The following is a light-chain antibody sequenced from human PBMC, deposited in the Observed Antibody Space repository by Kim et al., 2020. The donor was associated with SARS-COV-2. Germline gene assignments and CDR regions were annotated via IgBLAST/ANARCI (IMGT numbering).Light chain of an antibody. J-gene: IGKJ2*01. Sequence: IVMTQSPATLSVFPGERATLSCRANQGVSRNLAWYQQKPGQAPRLLIYGASTRATGIPARFSGSGSGTEFTLTISGLQSEDFAVYYCHQYDTWPTFGQGTKLEIK. V-gene: IGKV3-15*01. CDR1: QGVSRN. CDR2: GAS. CDR3: HQYDTWPT.